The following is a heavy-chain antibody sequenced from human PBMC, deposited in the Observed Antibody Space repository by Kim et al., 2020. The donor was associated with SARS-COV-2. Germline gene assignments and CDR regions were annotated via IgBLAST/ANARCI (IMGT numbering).Heavy chain of an antibody. V-gene: IGHV1-18*01. CDR3: AREFAPPYSSGSWDYYYGMDV. J-gene: IGHJ6*02. CDR2: ISAYNGNT. Sequence: ASVKVSCKASGYTFTSYGISWVRQAPGQGLEWMGWISAYNGNTNYAQKLQGRVTMTTDTSTSTAYMELRSLRSDDTAVYYCAREFAPPYSSGSWDYYYGMDVWGQGTTVTVSS. CDR1: GYTFTSYG. D-gene: IGHD6-19*01.